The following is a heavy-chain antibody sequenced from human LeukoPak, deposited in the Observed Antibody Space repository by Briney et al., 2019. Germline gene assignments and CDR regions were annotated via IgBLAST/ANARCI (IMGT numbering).Heavy chain of an antibody. J-gene: IGHJ5*02. Sequence: PGGSLRLSCAASRFTFSNYGMHWVRQAPGKGLEWVAVIWYDGSNKYYADSVKGRFTISRDNSKSTLYLQMSNLRAEDTAVYYCARGPSLEYSGSGWFDPWGQGTLVTVSS. V-gene: IGHV3-33*01. D-gene: IGHD3-10*01. CDR3: ARGPSLEYSGSGWFDP. CDR2: IWYDGSNK. CDR1: RFTFSNYG.